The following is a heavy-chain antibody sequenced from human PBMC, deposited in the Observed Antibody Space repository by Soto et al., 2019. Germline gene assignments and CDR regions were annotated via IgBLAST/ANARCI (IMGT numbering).Heavy chain of an antibody. J-gene: IGHJ5*02. CDR2: TFYSGSA. CDR1: AGMPRRGGYF. D-gene: IGHD3-3*01. V-gene: IGHV4-31*03. CDR3: ARDMSRYDFWSGYVSTTNWFDP. Sequence: TYIGSAGMPRRGGYFLCRILQHKGKVLEWIGYTFYSGSAFYNPSLKGRVTISVETSKNRFSLRLNSVTAADTAVYFCARDMSRYDFWSGYVSTTNWFDPWCQGALVT.